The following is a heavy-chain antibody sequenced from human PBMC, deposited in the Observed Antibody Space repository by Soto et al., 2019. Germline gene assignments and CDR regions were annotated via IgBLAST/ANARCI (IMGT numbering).Heavy chain of an antibody. CDR1: GFTFDDYA. CDR2: ISWNSGNI. CDR3: AKVVVDYYGSGSYFDY. D-gene: IGHD3-10*01. Sequence: EVQLVESGGGLVQPGRSLRLSCAASGFTFDDYAMHWVRQPPGKGLEWVSGISWNSGNIGYAVSVRGRFTISRDNAKNFLYLLLNSLRAEDTALYSCAKVVVDYYGSGSYFDYWGQGTLVTVSS. J-gene: IGHJ4*02. V-gene: IGHV3-9*01.